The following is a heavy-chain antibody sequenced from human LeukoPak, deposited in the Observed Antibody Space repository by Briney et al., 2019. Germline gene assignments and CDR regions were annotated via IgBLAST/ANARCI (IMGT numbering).Heavy chain of an antibody. V-gene: IGHV4-31*03. J-gene: IGHJ6*02. CDR3: ARDFVERNEVGYYYYYGMDV. Sequence: SETLSLTCTVSGGSISSGGYYWSWIRQHPGKGLEWIGYIYYSGSTYYNPSLKSRVTISVDTSKNQFSLKLSSVTAADTAVYYCARDFVERNEVGYYYYYGMDVWGQGTTVTVSS. CDR1: GGSISSGGYY. CDR2: IYYSGST. D-gene: IGHD1-1*01.